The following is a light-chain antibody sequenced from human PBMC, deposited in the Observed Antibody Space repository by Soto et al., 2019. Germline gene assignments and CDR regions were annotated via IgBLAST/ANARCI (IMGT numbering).Light chain of an antibody. V-gene: IGLV2-14*01. CDR3: SSYTSGSTLYV. J-gene: IGLJ1*01. CDR2: KAS. CDR1: SSDVGGYDY. Sequence: QSVLTQPASVSGSPGQSITISCTVTSSDVGGYDYVSWYQQHPGKAPRLMIYKASNRPSGVSHRFSGSRSGNTASLTISGLQAEDEADYYCSSYTSGSTLYVFGTGTKV.